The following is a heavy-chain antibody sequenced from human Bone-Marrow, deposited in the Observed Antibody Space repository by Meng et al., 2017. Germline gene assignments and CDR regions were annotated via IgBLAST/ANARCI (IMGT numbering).Heavy chain of an antibody. V-gene: IGHV5-51*01. D-gene: IGHD3-22*01. CDR3: ARDGGYYDSSGYPRYYYYYGMDV. J-gene: IGHJ6*02. Sequence: GESLKISCKGSGYSFTSYWIGWVRQMPGKGLEWMGIIYPGDSDTRYSPSFQGQVTISADKSISTAYLQWSSLKASDTAMYYCARDGGYYDSSGYPRYYYYYGMDVWGQGTTVTVSS. CDR2: IYPGDSDT. CDR1: GYSFTSYW.